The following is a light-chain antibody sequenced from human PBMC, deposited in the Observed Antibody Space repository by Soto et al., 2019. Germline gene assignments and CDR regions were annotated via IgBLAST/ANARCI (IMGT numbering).Light chain of an antibody. V-gene: IGKV1-5*01. CDR3: QQNNSYYVCT. CDR2: DSS. Sequence: DIQMTQSSSTLSASVGDRVTITCRASQSISSWLAWYQQKPGKAPKLLIYDSSSLESGVPSRFSGSGSGTEFTLTISRLQPDDFAADYCQQNNSYYVCTFAQSTKVEIK. CDR1: QSISSW. J-gene: IGKJ1*01.